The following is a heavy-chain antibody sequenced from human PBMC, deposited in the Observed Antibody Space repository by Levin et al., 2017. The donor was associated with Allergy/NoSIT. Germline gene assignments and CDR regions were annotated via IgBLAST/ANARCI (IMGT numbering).Heavy chain of an antibody. V-gene: IGHV3-23*01. J-gene: IGHJ4*02. CDR2: ISGSGGST. CDR3: AKASLGAAAYFDY. CDR1: GFTFSSYA. Sequence: PGESLKISCAASGFTFSSYAMSWVRQAPGKGLEWVSAISGSGGSTYYADSVKGRFTISRDNSKNTLYLQMNSLRAEDTAVYYCAKASLGAAAYFDYWGQGTLVTVSS. D-gene: IGHD2-2*01.